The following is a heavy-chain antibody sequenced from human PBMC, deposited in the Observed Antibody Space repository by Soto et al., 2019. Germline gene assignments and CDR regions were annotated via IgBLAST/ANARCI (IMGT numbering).Heavy chain of an antibody. CDR3: AGDPGGATGFDP. V-gene: IGHV1-18*01. CDR1: GYSFTVYG. CDR2: MSTYTGDT. J-gene: IGHJ5*02. D-gene: IGHD3-10*01. Sequence: QVRLVQSGAEVKRPGASVKVSCKTYGYSFTVYGISWVRQAPGQGLEWMGWMSTYTGDTNYARKFRGRVTMTTDISASTASMELRSLTSHDTAVYYGAGDPGGATGFDPWGQGTPVIVST.